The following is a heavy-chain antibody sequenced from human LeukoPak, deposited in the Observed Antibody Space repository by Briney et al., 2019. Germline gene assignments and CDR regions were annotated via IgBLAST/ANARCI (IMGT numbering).Heavy chain of an antibody. V-gene: IGHV4-34*01. J-gene: IGHJ4*02. CDR2: INHSGST. CDR1: GGSFSGYY. CDR3: ARDSVWSGYPYYFDY. Sequence: PSETLSLTCAVYGGSFSGYYWSWIRQPPGKGLEWIGEINHSGSTNYNPSLKSRVTISVDTSKNQFSLKLSSVTAADTAVYYCARDSVWSGYPYYFDYWSQGTLVTVSS. D-gene: IGHD3-3*01.